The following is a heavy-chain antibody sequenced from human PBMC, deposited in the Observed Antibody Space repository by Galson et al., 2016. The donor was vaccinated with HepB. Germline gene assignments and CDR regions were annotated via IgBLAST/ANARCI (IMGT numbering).Heavy chain of an antibody. CDR3: ARSQSHISGIAEYYFNF. J-gene: IGHJ4*02. CDR2: ISGGGGSS. V-gene: IGHV3-23*01. Sequence: SLRLSCAASGFTFSSHAMTWVRQAPGTGLEWVSSISGGGGSSYYAHSVQGRFTISRDKSKDTLYLQMNSLRPEDTALYFCARSQSHISGIAEYYFNFWGQGTLVTVSS. D-gene: IGHD1-20*01. CDR1: GFTFSSHA.